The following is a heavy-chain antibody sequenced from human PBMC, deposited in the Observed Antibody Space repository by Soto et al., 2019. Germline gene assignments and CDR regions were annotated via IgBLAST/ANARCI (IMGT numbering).Heavy chain of an antibody. D-gene: IGHD1-7*01. V-gene: IGHV3-21*01. Sequence: GGSLRLSCAASGFTFSSYSMNWVRQAPGKGLEWVSSISSSSSYIYYADSVKGRFTISRGNAKNSLYLQMNSLRAEDTAVYYCTTDIQLRVRPKMTYYYYMDVWGKGSTVTVTS. J-gene: IGHJ6*03. CDR1: GFTFSSYS. CDR3: TTDIQLRVRPKMTYYYYMDV. CDR2: ISSSSSYI.